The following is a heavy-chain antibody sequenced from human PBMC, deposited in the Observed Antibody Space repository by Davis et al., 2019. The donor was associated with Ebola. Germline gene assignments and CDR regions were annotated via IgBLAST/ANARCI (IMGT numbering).Heavy chain of an antibody. J-gene: IGHJ6*03. CDR2: IDPTDSYT. CDR1: GYSFSSYL. Sequence: KVSCKGSGYSFSSYLINWVRQLPGKGLEWMGRIDPTDSYTSYSPSFQGHVTIPTDKSISTAYLQWSSLKASDTAMYYCARQYYYGSGTYGRGYYYYMDVWGKGTTVTVSS. D-gene: IGHD3-10*01. V-gene: IGHV5-10-1*01. CDR3: ARQYYYGSGTYGRGYYYYMDV.